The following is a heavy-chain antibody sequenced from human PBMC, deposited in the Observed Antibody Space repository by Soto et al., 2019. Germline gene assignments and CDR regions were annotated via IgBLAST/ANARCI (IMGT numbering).Heavy chain of an antibody. D-gene: IGHD2-15*01. CDR2: ISGSGGST. CDR3: AKDRGYCSGGSCVLFDY. J-gene: IGHJ4*02. Sequence: PGGSLRLSCAASGFTFSSYAMSWVRQAPGKGLEWVSAISGSGGSTYYADSVKGRFTISRDNSKNTLYLQMNSLRAEDTAVYYCAKDRGYCSGGSCVLFDYWGQGTLVTVSS. CDR1: GFTFSSYA. V-gene: IGHV3-23*01.